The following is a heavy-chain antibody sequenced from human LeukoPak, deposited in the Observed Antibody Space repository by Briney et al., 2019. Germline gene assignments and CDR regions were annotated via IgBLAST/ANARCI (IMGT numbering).Heavy chain of an antibody. J-gene: IGHJ4*02. V-gene: IGHV1-18*01. CDR2: ISAYNGNT. Sequence: ASVKVSCKASGYTFTSYGISWVRQAPGQGLEWMGWISAYNGNTNYAQKLQGRVTMTTDTSTSTAYMELRSLRSDDTAVYYCARGYPHYYDSSGYFDYWGQGTLVTVSS. CDR3: ARGYPHYYDSSGYFDY. D-gene: IGHD3-22*01. CDR1: GYTFTSYG.